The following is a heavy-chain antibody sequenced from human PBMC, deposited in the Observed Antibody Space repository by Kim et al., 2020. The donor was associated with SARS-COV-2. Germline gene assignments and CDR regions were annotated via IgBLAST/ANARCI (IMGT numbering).Heavy chain of an antibody. V-gene: IGHV3-23*01. CDR3: ANPRGGVTDF. J-gene: IGHJ4*02. D-gene: IGHD2-21*02. Sequence: TSYADSVKGRLTLSRDNSKNTLYLQMNSLRAEDTAVYYCANPRGGVTDFWGQGTLVTVSS. CDR2: T.